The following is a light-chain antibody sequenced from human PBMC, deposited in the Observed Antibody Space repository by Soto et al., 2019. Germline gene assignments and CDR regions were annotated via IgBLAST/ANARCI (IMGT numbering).Light chain of an antibody. Sequence: EIVLTQSPGTLSLSPGERATLSCRASQSVSSSYLAWYQQKRGQPPRLLIYGASSRATGIPDRFSGSGSGTDFTLTISRLEPEDFAVYYCQQYGSSPMYTFGQGTKLEIK. CDR1: QSVSSSY. CDR3: QQYGSSPMYT. CDR2: GAS. J-gene: IGKJ2*01. V-gene: IGKV3-20*01.